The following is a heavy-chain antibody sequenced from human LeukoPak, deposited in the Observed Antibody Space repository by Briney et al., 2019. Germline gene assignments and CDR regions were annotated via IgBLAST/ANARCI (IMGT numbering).Heavy chain of an antibody. CDR3: AKRGVVIRVILVGFHKEANYFDS. Sequence: GGSLRLSCAVSGITLSNYGMSWVRQAPGKGMEWVAGISDSGGRTKYADSVKGRFTISRDNPKNTLYLQMNSLRPEDTAVYFCAKRGVVIRVILVGFHKEANYFDSWGQGVLVTVSS. CDR1: GITLSNYG. CDR2: ISDSGGRT. D-gene: IGHD3-22*01. V-gene: IGHV3-23*01. J-gene: IGHJ4*02.